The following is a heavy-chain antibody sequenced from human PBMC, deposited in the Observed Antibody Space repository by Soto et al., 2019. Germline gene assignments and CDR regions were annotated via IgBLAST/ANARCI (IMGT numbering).Heavy chain of an antibody. J-gene: IGHJ4*02. V-gene: IGHV1-8*01. CDR2: MNPNSGNT. CDR3: ARAGYYYDSSGYYYETSGFDY. CDR1: GYTFTSYD. Sequence: ASVKVSCKASGYTFTSYDINWVRQATGQGLEWMGWMNPNSGNTGYAQKFQGRVTMTRDTSTSTVYMELSSLRSEDTAVYYCARAGYYYDSSGYYYETSGFDYWGQGTLVTVSS. D-gene: IGHD3-22*01.